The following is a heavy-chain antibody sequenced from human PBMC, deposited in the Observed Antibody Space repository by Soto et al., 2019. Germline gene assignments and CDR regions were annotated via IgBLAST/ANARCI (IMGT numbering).Heavy chain of an antibody. V-gene: IGHV4-31*03. CDR2: IYYSGST. Sequence: TSETLSLTCSVSGGSISSVGHYWTWIRQQPGKGLEWIGYIYYSGSTDYNPSLKSRVTISVDRSKNQFSLNLSSVTAADTAIYYCARESGGYDSSTRYGLDVWSQGTTVTVSS. CDR1: GGSISSVGHY. J-gene: IGHJ6*02. D-gene: IGHD6-25*01. CDR3: ARESGGYDSSTRYGLDV.